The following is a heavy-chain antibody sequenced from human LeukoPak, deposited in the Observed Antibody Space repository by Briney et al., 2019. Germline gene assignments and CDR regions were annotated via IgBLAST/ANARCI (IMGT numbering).Heavy chain of an antibody. CDR2: AYADGDRK. CDR1: GLTFSIYG. J-gene: IGHJ4*02. D-gene: IGHD3-22*01. CDR3: VTGIGYYYAH. V-gene: IGHV3-30*12. Sequence: PGGSLRLSCAASGLTFSIYGMHWVRQAPGKGLEWVAVAYADGDRKYYADSVEGRFIISRGNARQTLDIQMNSLRVEDTALYYCVTGIGYYYAHWGQGTLVTVSS.